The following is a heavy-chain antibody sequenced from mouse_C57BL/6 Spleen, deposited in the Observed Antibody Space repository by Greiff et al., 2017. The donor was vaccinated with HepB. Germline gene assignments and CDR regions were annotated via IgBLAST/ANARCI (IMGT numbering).Heavy chain of an antibody. CDR1: GYTFTSYW. V-gene: IGHV1-50*01. CDR2: IDPSDSYT. D-gene: IGHD1-1*01. Sequence: QVQLQQPGAELVKPGASVKLSCKASGYTFTSYWMQWVKQRPGQGLEWIGEIDPSDSYTNYNQKFKGKATLTVDTSSSTAYMQLSSLTSEDSAVYYCARHTTVADYWGQGTTLTVSS. CDR3: ARHTTVADY. J-gene: IGHJ2*01.